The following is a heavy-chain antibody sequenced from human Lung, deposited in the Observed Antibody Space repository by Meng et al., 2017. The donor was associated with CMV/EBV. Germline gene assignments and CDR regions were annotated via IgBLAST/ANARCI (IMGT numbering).Heavy chain of an antibody. CDR2: TDPNSGDT. Sequence: ASVKVSXKASRHTLTVYHLYWVRQDHGQGLERTGWTDPNSGDTNYVRKFQGRVTLTRDTSISTAYLELSRLRYDDTAVYYCAVAMEAAIRFCSGTSCFFDAFDIWGQGXMVTVSS. D-gene: IGHD2-2*01. CDR3: AVAMEAAIRFCSGTSCFFDAFDI. J-gene: IGHJ3*02. CDR1: RHTLTVYH. V-gene: IGHV1-2*02.